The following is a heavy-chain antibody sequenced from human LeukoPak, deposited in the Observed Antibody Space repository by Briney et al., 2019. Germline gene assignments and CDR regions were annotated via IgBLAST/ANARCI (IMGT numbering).Heavy chain of an antibody. CDR3: ARATRIAAAGYNDAFDI. Sequence: ASVKVSCKASGYTFTSYYMHWVRRAPGQGLEWMGIINPSGGSTSYAQKFQGRVTMTRDTSTSTVYMELSSLRSEDTAVYYCARATRIAAAGYNDAFDIWGQGTMVTVSS. CDR1: GYTFTSYY. D-gene: IGHD6-13*01. J-gene: IGHJ3*02. V-gene: IGHV1-46*01. CDR2: INPSGGST.